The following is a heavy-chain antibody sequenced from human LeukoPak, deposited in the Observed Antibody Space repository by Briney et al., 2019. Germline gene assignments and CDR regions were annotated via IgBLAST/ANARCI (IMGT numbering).Heavy chain of an antibody. CDR3: ARTPKYYYYGMDV. Sequence: SETLSLTCTVSGGSISSYYWSWIRQPPGKGLEWIGYIYYSGSTSYNPSLKSRVTISVDTSKNQFSLKLSSVTAADTAVYYCARTPKYYYYGMDVWGQGTTVTVSS. CDR1: GGSISSYY. J-gene: IGHJ6*02. CDR2: IYYSGST. V-gene: IGHV4-59*01.